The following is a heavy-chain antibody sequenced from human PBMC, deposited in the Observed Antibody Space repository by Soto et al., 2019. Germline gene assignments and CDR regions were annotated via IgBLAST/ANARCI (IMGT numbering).Heavy chain of an antibody. J-gene: IGHJ4*02. D-gene: IGHD3-22*01. Sequence: QVQLVESGGGVVQPGSSLRLSCAASGFRFSSYAMHWVRQAPGKGLEWVAVISYDESDKLYAASGRGRFSISKDNTKNTLVLQLNSLRVEDTALYYCVKSQFSYSGGYPLASWGQGSLVTVSS. CDR3: VKSQFSYSGGYPLAS. CDR1: GFRFSSYA. CDR2: ISYDESDK. V-gene: IGHV3-30*18.